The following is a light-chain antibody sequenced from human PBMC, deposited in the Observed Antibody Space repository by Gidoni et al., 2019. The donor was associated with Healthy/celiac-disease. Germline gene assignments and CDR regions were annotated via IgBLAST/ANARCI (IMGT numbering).Light chain of an antibody. CDR2: DTN. J-gene: IGLJ2*01. CDR1: SSNIGNTY. Sequence: QSVLTQPPSVSAAPGQKVTISCSGSSSNIGNTYVSWYQQLPGTAPKLLIYDTNKRPSGIPYLFSGSKSGTSATLGSTGLQTGYEADYYCGTWDSSLSAGDVVFGGGTKLTVL. V-gene: IGLV1-51*01. CDR3: GTWDSSLSAGDVV.